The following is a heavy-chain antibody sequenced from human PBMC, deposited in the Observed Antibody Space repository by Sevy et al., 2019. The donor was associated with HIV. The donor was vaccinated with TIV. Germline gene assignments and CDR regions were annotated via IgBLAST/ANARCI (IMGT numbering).Heavy chain of an antibody. CDR2: IHHSGNS. V-gene: IGHV4-59*13. CDR1: GVSISSDY. D-gene: IGHD1-26*01. CDR3: ERSVAANYMDV. Sequence: SETLSLTCRVSGVSISSDYWSWILQPPGKEPEWIGYIHHSGNSNYKTSLKSRVTMSVDTSKNQFSLNLRSVSAADTAVYYCERSVAANYMDVWGKGTTVTVSS. J-gene: IGHJ6*03.